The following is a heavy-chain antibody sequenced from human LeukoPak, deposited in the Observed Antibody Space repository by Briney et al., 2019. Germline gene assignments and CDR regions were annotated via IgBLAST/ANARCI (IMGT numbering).Heavy chain of an antibody. CDR1: GGSIRSSSYY. V-gene: IGHV4-39*07. CDR3: ARVPEPDYYYYYMDV. CDR2: IFSAGFS. J-gene: IGHJ6*03. Sequence: SETLSLTCTVSGGSIRSSSYYWGWIRQPPGKGLEWIGNIFSAGFSYYNPSLKSRVTISVDTSKNQFYLKMTSVTAADTAIYSCARVPEPDYYYYYMDVWGKGTTVTVSS.